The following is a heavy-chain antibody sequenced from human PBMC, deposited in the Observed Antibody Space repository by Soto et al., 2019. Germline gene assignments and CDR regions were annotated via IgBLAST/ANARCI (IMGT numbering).Heavy chain of an antibody. V-gene: IGHV4-59*01. J-gene: IGHJ4*02. CDR2: IYYSGST. CDR3: ARSTMTLMEVPDY. D-gene: IGHD1-1*01. Sequence: SETLSLTCTVSGGSINSYYWNWIRKPPGKELEWIGYIYYSGSTRYNPSLKSRITISVHTSKNQISLQLRSVTAADTAVYFCARSTMTLMEVPDYWGQGTPVTVSS. CDR1: GGSINSYY.